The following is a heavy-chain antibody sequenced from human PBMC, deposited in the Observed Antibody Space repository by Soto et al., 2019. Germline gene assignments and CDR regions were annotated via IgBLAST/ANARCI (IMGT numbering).Heavy chain of an antibody. CDR1: GYSFITYW. J-gene: IGHJ4*01. CDR3: ARLVGATQYGFEY. D-gene: IGHD1-26*01. Sequence: GESLQISCTASGYSFITYWIGWVRQIPGKGLVWFGVIYPGDSDSRYSPSFQGLVTISADKSVSTAYLQWSSMRASDTSMYYCARLVGATQYGFEYCGQGTLVTVSS. V-gene: IGHV5-51*01. CDR2: IYPGDSDS.